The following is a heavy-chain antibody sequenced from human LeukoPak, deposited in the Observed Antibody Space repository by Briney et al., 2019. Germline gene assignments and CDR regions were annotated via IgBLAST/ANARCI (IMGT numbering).Heavy chain of an antibody. CDR3: AKNGDRGAYCSGGSCYPYYYYNMDV. CDR1: GFTFDDYG. Sequence: GGSLRLSCAASGFTFDDYGMSWVRQAPGKGLEWVSGTNWNGARTGYADSVKGRFTISRDNSKNTLYLQMNSLRAEDTAIYYCAKNGDRGAYCSGGSCYPYYYYNMDVWGKGTTVTISS. CDR2: TNWNGART. D-gene: IGHD2-15*01. J-gene: IGHJ6*03. V-gene: IGHV3-20*04.